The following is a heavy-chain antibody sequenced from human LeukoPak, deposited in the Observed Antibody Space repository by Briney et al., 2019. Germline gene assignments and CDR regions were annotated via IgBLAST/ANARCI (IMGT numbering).Heavy chain of an antibody. CDR2: ITGSSTTI. Sequence: PGGSLRLSCAASGFTFSTYSMNWVRQAPGKGLEWVSYITGSSTTIYYADSVKGRFTISRDNAKNSLYLQMNSLRAEDTAVYYCARETYCTNTTCPIGDPFNYWGQGTLVTVSS. CDR3: ARETYCTNTTCPIGDPFNY. V-gene: IGHV3-48*01. J-gene: IGHJ4*02. CDR1: GFTFSTYS. D-gene: IGHD2-2*01.